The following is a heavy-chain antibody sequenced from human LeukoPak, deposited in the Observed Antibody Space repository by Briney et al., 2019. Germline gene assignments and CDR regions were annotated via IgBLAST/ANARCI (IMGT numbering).Heavy chain of an antibody. CDR2: IIPIFGTA. V-gene: IGHV1-69*13. J-gene: IGHJ4*02. Sequence: ASVKVSCKASGGTFSSYAISWVRQAPGQGLEWMGGIIPIFGTANYAQKFQGRVTITADESTSTAYMELSSLRSEDTAVYYCARGRGVVVNFPIDYWGQGTLVTVSS. CDR3: ARGRGVVVNFPIDY. D-gene: IGHD3-22*01. CDR1: GGTFSSYA.